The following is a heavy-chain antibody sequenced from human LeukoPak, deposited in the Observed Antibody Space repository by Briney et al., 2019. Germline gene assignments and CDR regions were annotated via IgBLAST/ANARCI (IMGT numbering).Heavy chain of an antibody. CDR2: TSSSGYTI. V-gene: IGHV3-48*03. CDR3: AREPSLYRSRNHYYSGMDV. D-gene: IGHD6-13*01. J-gene: IGHJ6*02. Sequence: GGSLRLSCAASGFIISSYEMNWVRQAPGKGLEWVSYTSSSGYTIYYADSVKGRFTISRDNAKNSLYLQMNSLRAEDTAVYYCAREPSLYRSRNHYYSGMDVWGQGTTVTVSS. CDR1: GFIISSYE.